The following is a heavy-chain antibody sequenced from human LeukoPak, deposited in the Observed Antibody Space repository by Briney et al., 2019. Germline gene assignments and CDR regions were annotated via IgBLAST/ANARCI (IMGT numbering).Heavy chain of an antibody. CDR1: GFTVKNNY. D-gene: IGHD2-15*01. V-gene: IGHV3-53*01. J-gene: IGHJ4*02. Sequence: GGSLRLSCGASGFTVKNNYMNRVRQAPGKGLEWVSGIHGDGSTYYADFVKGRFTISRDSSKNTLYLQMNSLRAEDTAVYYCAIGSYCSGGSCYPLFDYWGRGTLVTVSS. CDR3: AIGSYCSGGSCYPLFDY. CDR2: IHGDGST.